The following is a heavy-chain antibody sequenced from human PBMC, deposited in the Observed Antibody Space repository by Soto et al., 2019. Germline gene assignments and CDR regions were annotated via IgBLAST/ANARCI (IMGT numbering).Heavy chain of an antibody. CDR3: ARDSGFAIPSEIPYYDYYYNALDV. Sequence: PGGSLRLSCAASGFTFSRSWMTWVRQAPGKGLEFVANINQDGSEKHYVDSVKGRFTISRDNAKNSLYLLMNSLRAEDTAFYFCARDSGFAIPSEIPYYDYYYNALDVWGQGTTVTVSS. CDR1: GFTFSRSW. D-gene: IGHD3-16*01. CDR2: INQDGSEK. V-gene: IGHV3-7*03. J-gene: IGHJ6*02.